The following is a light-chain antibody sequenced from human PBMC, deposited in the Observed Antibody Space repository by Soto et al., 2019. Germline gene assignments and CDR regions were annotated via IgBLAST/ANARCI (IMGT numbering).Light chain of an antibody. CDR3: QQASSFPWA. V-gene: IGKV1-12*01. Sequence: DIQMTQSPSSVSASVGDRVTIACRASQDINNWLAWYQQKPGKAPKXXIYAASILHSGVPSRFSGSGSGTDFTLTISSLQPEDFASYYCQQASSFPWAFGQGTKVDIK. CDR1: QDINNW. J-gene: IGKJ1*01. CDR2: AAS.